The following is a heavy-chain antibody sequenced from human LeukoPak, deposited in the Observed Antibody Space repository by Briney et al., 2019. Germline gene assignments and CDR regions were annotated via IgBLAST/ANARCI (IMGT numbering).Heavy chain of an antibody. D-gene: IGHD6-13*01. V-gene: IGHV5-51*01. CDR1: GYRFTDYW. J-gene: IGHJ4*02. Sequence: GESLKISCKGSGYRFTDYWIAWVRQMPGKGLEWMGIIYPGDSDSRYSPSFQGQVTFSADKSISTAYLQWGSLKASDTAMYYCARTRLDSSLLGYWGQGTLVTVSS. CDR2: IYPGDSDS. CDR3: ARTRLDSSLLGY.